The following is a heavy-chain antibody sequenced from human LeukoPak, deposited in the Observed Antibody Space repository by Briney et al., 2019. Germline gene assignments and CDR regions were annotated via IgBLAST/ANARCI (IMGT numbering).Heavy chain of an antibody. D-gene: IGHD5-24*01. J-gene: IGHJ4*02. V-gene: IGHV3-74*01. CDR2: VKGDGSFT. CDR3: VRDGDDYNFDY. CDR1: GFTFSSYG. Sequence: PGRSLRLSCAASGFTFSSYGMHWVRQAPGKGLVWVSRVKGDGSFTDYADSVKGRFTISRDNAKNTLYLQMYSLRAEDTAAYYCVRDGDDYNFDYWGQGSLVTVSS.